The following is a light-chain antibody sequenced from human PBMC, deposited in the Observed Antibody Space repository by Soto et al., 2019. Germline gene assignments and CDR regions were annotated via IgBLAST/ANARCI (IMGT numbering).Light chain of an antibody. J-gene: IGKJ5*01. CDR1: QGLSSD. V-gene: IGKV1-9*01. Sequence: DIQLTQSPSFLSASVGDRVTITCRASQGLSSDLAWYQQKPGKAPKLLIYAASTLQSGVPSRFSGSGSGTEFTLTISSLQPEDFATYYCQQLNSYPIPFGQGTRLEIK. CDR2: AAS. CDR3: QQLNSYPIP.